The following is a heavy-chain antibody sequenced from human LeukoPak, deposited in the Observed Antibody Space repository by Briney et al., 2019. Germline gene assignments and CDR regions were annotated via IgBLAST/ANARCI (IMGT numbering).Heavy chain of an antibody. V-gene: IGHV3-53*01. J-gene: IGHJ4*02. CDR1: GFTVSSNY. CDR3: AEDILGDFDC. CDR2: IYSGGST. Sequence: GGSLRLSCAASGFTVSSNYMSWVRQAPGKGLEWVSVIYSGGSTYYADSVKGRFTISRENSKNTLYLQINSLRADDTAVYYCAEDILGDFDCCGQGTLVTVSS.